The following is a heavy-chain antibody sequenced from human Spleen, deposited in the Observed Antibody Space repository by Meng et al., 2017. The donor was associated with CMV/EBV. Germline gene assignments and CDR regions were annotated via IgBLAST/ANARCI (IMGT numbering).Heavy chain of an antibody. Sequence: TFTSYALSWVRQAPGQGLEWMGGIIPILGVANYAQKFQGRVTFTAERSTTTAHMELSALTSEDTAVYYCAKAGRPSAHRYRHPTPLYWGQGALVTVSS. V-gene: IGHV1-69*10. CDR3: AKAGRPSAHRYRHPTPLY. J-gene: IGHJ4*02. CDR2: IIPILGVA. D-gene: IGHD2-15*01. CDR1: TFTSYA.